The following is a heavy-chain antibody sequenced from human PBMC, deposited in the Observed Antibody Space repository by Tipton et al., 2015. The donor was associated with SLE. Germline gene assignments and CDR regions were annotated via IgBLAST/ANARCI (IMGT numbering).Heavy chain of an antibody. CDR1: GGTFSSYA. V-gene: IGHV1-18*01. D-gene: IGHD4-11*01. CDR2: ISAYNGNT. Sequence: VQLVQSGAEVKKPGSSVKVSCKASGGTFSSYAISWVRQAPGQGLEWMGWISAYNGNTNYAQKLQGRVTMTTDTSTSTAYMELRSLRSDDTAVYYCARDWATVDSEDYMDVWGKGTTVTVSS. J-gene: IGHJ6*03. CDR3: ARDWATVDSEDYMDV.